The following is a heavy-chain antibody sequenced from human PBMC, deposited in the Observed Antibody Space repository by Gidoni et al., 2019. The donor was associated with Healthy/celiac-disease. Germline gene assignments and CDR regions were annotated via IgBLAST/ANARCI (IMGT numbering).Heavy chain of an antibody. V-gene: IGHV1-69*08. Sequence: VQLVQSGAEVKKPGSSVKVSCKVSGGTFSSYTISWVRQAPGQGLEWMGRIIPILGIANYAQKFQGRVTITADKSTSTAYMELSSLRSEDTAVDYCAREGATVTTDFYYGMDVWGQGTTVTVSS. CDR1: GGTFSSYT. CDR2: IIPILGIA. D-gene: IGHD4-17*01. J-gene: IGHJ6*02. CDR3: AREGATVTTDFYYGMDV.